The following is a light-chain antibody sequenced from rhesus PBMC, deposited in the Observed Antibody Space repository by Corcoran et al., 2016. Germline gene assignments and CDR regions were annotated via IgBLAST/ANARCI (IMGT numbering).Light chain of an antibody. CDR3: QQYSKSPPT. CDR2: DSS. Sequence: DIQMTQSPSSLSASVGDRVTITCRASQGINHYLSWYQQKPGKAPKPLIYDSSSLETGGPSRFSGSGSGTDYTLTISGLQPEDIATYYCQQYSKSPPTFGGGTKVEIQ. CDR1: QGINHY. V-gene: IGKV1-66*01. J-gene: IGKJ4*01.